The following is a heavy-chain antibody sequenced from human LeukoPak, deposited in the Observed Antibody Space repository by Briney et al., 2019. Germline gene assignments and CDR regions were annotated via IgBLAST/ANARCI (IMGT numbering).Heavy chain of an antibody. Sequence: GESLNISCQGSGYDFAAYWIAWVRQMTGKGLEWMGNINPANSQTTYSPSFQGQVIISVDKSISTAYLQWGSLKASDSAMYYCARHYSYNWFGYWGQGSLVTVSS. J-gene: IGHJ4*02. CDR2: INPANSQT. CDR1: GYDFAAYW. D-gene: IGHD1-1*01. V-gene: IGHV5-51*01. CDR3: ARHYSYNWFGY.